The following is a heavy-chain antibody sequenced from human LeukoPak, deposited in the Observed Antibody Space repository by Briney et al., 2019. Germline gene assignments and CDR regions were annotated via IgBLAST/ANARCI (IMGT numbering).Heavy chain of an antibody. CDR2: IEQDGSQK. Sequence: PGGSLRLSCAASGVTFSSYWLSSVRQAPGKGLEWVASIEQDGSQKYYVDSVRGRFTISRDNAKNSVYLQMNSLRVEDTAVYYCALNSGSCPIDYWGQGTLVTVSS. CDR3: ALNSGSCPIDY. D-gene: IGHD1-26*01. V-gene: IGHV3-7*01. CDR1: GVTFSSYW. J-gene: IGHJ4*02.